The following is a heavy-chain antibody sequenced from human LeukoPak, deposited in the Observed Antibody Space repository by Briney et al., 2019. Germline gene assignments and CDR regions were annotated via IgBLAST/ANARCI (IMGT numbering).Heavy chain of an antibody. Sequence: GGSLRLSCAASGFTFSDYNMRWIRQAPGKGLEWVSSISRSGSTKYYADSVKGRFTISRDNTKNSLFLQMNSLRAEDTAVYYCAELGITMIGGVWGKGTTVTISS. D-gene: IGHD3-10*02. J-gene: IGHJ6*04. V-gene: IGHV3-11*04. CDR1: GFTFSDYN. CDR3: AELGITMIGGV. CDR2: ISRSGSTK.